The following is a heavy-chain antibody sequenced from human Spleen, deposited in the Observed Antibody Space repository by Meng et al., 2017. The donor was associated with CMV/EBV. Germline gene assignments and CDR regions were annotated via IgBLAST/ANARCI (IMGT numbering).Heavy chain of an antibody. V-gene: IGHV1-2*02. CDR3: ARDLQYCGSTSCYDDCFDP. CDR1: GYSFNGYY. CDR2: INPNTGAT. J-gene: IGHJ5*02. Sequence: ASVKVSCKTSGYSFNGYYLHWVRQAPGQGLEWMGGINPNTGATDYAQKFQGRVTMTRDTSTTTAYMELRSLRSDDTAVYYCARDLQYCGSTSCYDDCFDPWGQGTLVTVSS. D-gene: IGHD2-2*01.